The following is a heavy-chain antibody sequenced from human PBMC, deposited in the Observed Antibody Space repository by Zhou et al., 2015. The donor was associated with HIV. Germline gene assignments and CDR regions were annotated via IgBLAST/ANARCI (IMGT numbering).Heavy chain of an antibody. Sequence: QVQLVQSGPEVKKPGASVKVSCKASGYTFTRYGISWVRQAPGQGLEWMGRTSTYTGSTDSVQKFQGRVTMTTDTSTNTAYMDLRSLRSDDTAVYYCAREAVPAAIPYGMDVWGQGTTVTVSS. CDR3: AREAVPAAIPYGMDV. CDR1: GYTFTRYG. J-gene: IGHJ6*02. D-gene: IGHD2-2*02. CDR2: TSTYTGST. V-gene: IGHV1-18*01.